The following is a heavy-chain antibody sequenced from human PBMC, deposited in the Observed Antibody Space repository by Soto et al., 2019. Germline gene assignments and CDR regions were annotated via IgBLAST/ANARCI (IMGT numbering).Heavy chain of an antibody. Sequence: ASVKVSCKASGYTFTSYGISWVRQAPGQGLEWMGWINPNSGGTNYAQKFQGWVTMTRDTSISTAYMELSRLRSDDTAVYYCARDNLGDIVATIAYWGQGTLVTVSS. CDR3: ARDNLGDIVATIAY. CDR2: INPNSGGT. CDR1: GYTFTSYG. V-gene: IGHV1-2*04. J-gene: IGHJ4*02. D-gene: IGHD5-12*01.